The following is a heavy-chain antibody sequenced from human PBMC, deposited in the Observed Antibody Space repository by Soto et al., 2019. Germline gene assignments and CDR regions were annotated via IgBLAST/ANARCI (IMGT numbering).Heavy chain of an antibody. J-gene: IGHJ6*03. Sequence: QVQLVQSGAEVKKPGASVKVSCKTSGDSFSAYYLHWVRQAPGQGLEWLGWINPNGGATKYAQQCRGRVAMTRDTATRTAYLELTSLRSDDTAIYYCARESGGATATLDYYYFYMDVWGKGTTVTVSS. CDR3: ARESGGATATLDYYYFYMDV. D-gene: IGHD1-26*01. V-gene: IGHV1-2*02. CDR1: GDSFSAYY. CDR2: INPNGGAT.